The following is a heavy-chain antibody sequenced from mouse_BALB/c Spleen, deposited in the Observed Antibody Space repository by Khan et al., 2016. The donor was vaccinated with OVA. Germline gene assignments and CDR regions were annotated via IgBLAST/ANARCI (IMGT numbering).Heavy chain of an antibody. CDR1: GYSITSDYA. D-gene: IGHD2-13*01. J-gene: IGHJ4*01. CDR3: ARSLYYSDSYAMDY. Sequence: EVQLQESGPGLVKPSQSLSLTCTVTGYSITSDYAWNWIRQFPGNKLEWMGYISSTGSPSYNPSLNSRISITRDTSQNQFFLHLNSVTTEDTATYYCARSLYYSDSYAMDYWGQGTSVTVSA. CDR2: ISSTGSP. V-gene: IGHV3-2*02.